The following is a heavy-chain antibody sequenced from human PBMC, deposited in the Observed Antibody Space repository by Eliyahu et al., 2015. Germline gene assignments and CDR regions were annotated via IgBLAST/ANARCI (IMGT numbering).Heavy chain of an antibody. V-gene: IGHV2-70*01. Sequence: QVTLRETGPALVKPTQTLTLTCTFSGFSLTTSGMCVSWMRQPPGKALEWLAFIDWDDDKYYSTSLKTRLTISKDTSKNQEVLTMTNMDPVDTATYYCARIREAPVAGIIYYYYGMDVWGQGTTVTVSS. CDR2: IDWDDDK. J-gene: IGHJ6*02. D-gene: IGHD6-19*01. CDR1: GFSLTTSGMC. CDR3: ARIREAPVAGIIYYYYGMDV.